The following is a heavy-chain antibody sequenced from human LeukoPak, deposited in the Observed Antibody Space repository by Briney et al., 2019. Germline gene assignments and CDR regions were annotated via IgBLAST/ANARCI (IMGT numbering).Heavy chain of an antibody. V-gene: IGHV4-34*01. CDR2: INHSGST. D-gene: IGHD6-6*01. J-gene: IGHJ4*02. CDR1: GFTFSSYW. Sequence: GSLRLSCAASGFTFSSYWMSWVRQPPGKGLEWIGEINHSGSTNYNPSLKSRVTISVDTSKNQFSLKLSSVTAADTAVYYCARYSSSLPIDYWGQGTLVTVSS. CDR3: ARYSSSLPIDY.